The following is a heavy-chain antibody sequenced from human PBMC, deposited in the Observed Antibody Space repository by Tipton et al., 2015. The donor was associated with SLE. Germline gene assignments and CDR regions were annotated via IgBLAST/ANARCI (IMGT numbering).Heavy chain of an antibody. V-gene: IGHV3-48*01. CDR2: ISSSSSTI. CDR3: ATTHMTTVTNEDY. CDR1: GFTFSSYS. Sequence: SLRLSCAASGFTFSSYSMNWVRQAPGKGLEWVSYISSSSSTIYYADSVKGRFTISRDNAKNSLYLQMNSLRAEDTAVYYCATTHMTTVTNEDYWGQGTLVTVSS. J-gene: IGHJ4*02. D-gene: IGHD4-11*01.